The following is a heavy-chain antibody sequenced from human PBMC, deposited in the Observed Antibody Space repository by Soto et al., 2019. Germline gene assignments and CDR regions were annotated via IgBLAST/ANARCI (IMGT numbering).Heavy chain of an antibody. V-gene: IGHV1-2*04. CDR2: INPNSGGT. CDR1: GYTFTGYY. D-gene: IGHD3-22*01. Sequence: QVQLVQSGAEVKKPGASVKVSCKASGYTFTGYYMHWVRQAPGQGLEWMGWINPNSGGTNYAQKFQGWGTMTRDTSISTAYMELSRLRSDDTAVYYCARDRGGDYDSSGYYYGDFDYWGQGTLVTVSS. CDR3: ARDRGGDYDSSGYYYGDFDY. J-gene: IGHJ4*02.